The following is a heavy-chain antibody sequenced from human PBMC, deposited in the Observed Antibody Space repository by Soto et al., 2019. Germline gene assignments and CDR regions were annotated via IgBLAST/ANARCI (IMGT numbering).Heavy chain of an antibody. CDR2: ICDSGST. CDR3: ARGSSSYYDYGMDV. V-gene: IGHV4-30-2*01. D-gene: IGHD6-6*01. Sequence: TLSLTCAVSGDSISRGGYSGTWIRQPPGKALEWIGNICDSGSTSYNPSLKSRVTISVDTSKNQFSLRLTSVTAADTAVYFCARGSSSYYDYGMDVWGQGTTVTVSS. CDR1: GDSISRGGYS. J-gene: IGHJ6*02.